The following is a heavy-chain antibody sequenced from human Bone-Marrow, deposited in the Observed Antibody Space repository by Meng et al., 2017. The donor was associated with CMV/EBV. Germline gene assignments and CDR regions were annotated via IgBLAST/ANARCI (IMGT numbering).Heavy chain of an antibody. D-gene: IGHD3-3*01. CDR1: GFTFSSYA. V-gene: IGHV3-30*02. CDR2: IRFDGTNK. Sequence: GESLKISCAASGFTFSSYAMHWVRQAPGKGLEWVANIRFDGTNKYHADSVKGRFTISRDNSKNTLYLQMNSLRAEDTAVYYCARLPYDFRSAEFYAMDVWGQGTTVTVSS. CDR3: ARLPYDFRSAEFYAMDV. J-gene: IGHJ6*02.